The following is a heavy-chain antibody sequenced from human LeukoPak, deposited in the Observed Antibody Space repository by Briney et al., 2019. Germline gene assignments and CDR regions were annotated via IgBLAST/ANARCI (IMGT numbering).Heavy chain of an antibody. J-gene: IGHJ1*01. CDR1: GGSFSGYY. CDR3: AREVGGSGNQYFQH. CDR2: INHSGST. V-gene: IGHV4-34*01. D-gene: IGHD3-10*01. Sequence: SETLSLTCAVYGGSFSGYYWSWIRQPPGKGLEWIGEINHSGSTNYNPSLKSRVTISVDTSKNQFSLKLSSVTAADTAVYYCAREVGGSGNQYFQHWGQGTLVTVSS.